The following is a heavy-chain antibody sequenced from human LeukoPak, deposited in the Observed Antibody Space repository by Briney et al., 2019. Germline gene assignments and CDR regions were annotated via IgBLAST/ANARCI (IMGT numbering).Heavy chain of an antibody. CDR2: ISGSGGST. CDR3: AKDLLSVWYSSSYDAFDI. D-gene: IGHD6-6*01. Sequence: GGSLRLSCAASGFTFSSYAMSWVRQAPGKGLEWVSAISGSGGSTYYADSVKGRFTISRDNSKNTLYLQMNSLRAEDTAVYYCAKDLLSVWYSSSYDAFDIWGQGTMVTVSS. J-gene: IGHJ3*02. CDR1: GFTFSSYA. V-gene: IGHV3-23*01.